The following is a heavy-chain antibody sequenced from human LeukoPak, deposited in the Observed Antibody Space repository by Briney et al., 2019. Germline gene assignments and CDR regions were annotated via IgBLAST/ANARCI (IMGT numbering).Heavy chain of an antibody. CDR2: ISGSGNTI. V-gene: IGHV3-48*03. D-gene: IGHD4-11*01. CDR3: AREASSSNYFDY. J-gene: IGHJ4*02. CDR1: GFXFSSYE. Sequence: PGGSLRLSCAASGFXFSSYEVNWVRQAPGKGREWVSNISGSGNTIYYADSVKGQYTISRDNAKHSLYLQMNSLRAEDTAVYYCAREASSSNYFDYWGQGTLVTVSS.